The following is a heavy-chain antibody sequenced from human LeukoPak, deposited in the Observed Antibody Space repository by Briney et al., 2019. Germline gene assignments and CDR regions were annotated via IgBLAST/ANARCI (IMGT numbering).Heavy chain of an antibody. V-gene: IGHV4-4*07. Sequence: SETLSLTCNVSGGYISTYCWNWIRQSAGKGLEWIGRIYASGSTNYNPSLNSRVTISVDKSKNQFSLKLSSVTAADTAVYYCARGDYDTSGYYFFDSWGQGTLVTASS. D-gene: IGHD3-22*01. CDR3: ARGDYDTSGYYFFDS. CDR2: IYASGST. CDR1: GGYISTYC. J-gene: IGHJ4*02.